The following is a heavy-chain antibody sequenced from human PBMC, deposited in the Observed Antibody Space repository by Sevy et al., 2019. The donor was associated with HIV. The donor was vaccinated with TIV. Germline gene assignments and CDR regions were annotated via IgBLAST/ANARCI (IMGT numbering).Heavy chain of an antibody. Sequence: SETLSLICTVSGGSFSGYHWAWIRQTPGKGLEYIGYIYYSGSTNYNPSLKSRVTISVDTSKNQLSLRLSSVTAADTAVYYCARAPPVRSGDDSLNWFDPWGQGTLVTVSS. J-gene: IGHJ5*02. D-gene: IGHD5-12*01. CDR3: ARAPPVRSGDDSLNWFDP. CDR1: GGSFSGYH. V-gene: IGHV4-59*01. CDR2: IYYSGST.